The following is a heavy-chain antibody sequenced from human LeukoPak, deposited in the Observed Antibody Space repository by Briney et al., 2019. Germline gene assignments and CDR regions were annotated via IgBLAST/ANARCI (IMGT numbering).Heavy chain of an antibody. Sequence: PGGSLRLSCAASGFTFSSYAMHWVRQAPGKGLEWVAVISYDGSNKYYADSVKGRFTISRDNSKNTLYLQMNSLRAEDTAVYYCAKGYSNYVHWFDPWGQGTLVTVSS. V-gene: IGHV3-30-3*01. J-gene: IGHJ5*02. CDR1: GFTFSSYA. D-gene: IGHD4-4*01. CDR3: AKGYSNYVHWFDP. CDR2: ISYDGSNK.